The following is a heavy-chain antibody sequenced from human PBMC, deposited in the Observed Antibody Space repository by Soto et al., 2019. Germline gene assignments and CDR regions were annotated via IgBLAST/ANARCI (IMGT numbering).Heavy chain of an antibody. CDR3: AKARAIVVVPAAMMLGAFDI. D-gene: IGHD2-2*01. V-gene: IGHV3-23*01. CDR2: ISGSGGST. J-gene: IGHJ3*02. CDR1: GFTFSSYA. Sequence: GGSLRLSCAASGFTFSSYAMSWVRQAPGKGLEWVSAISGSGGSTYYADSVKGRFTISRDNSKNTLYLQMNSLRAEDTAVYYCAKARAIVVVPAAMMLGAFDIWGQGTMVTVSS.